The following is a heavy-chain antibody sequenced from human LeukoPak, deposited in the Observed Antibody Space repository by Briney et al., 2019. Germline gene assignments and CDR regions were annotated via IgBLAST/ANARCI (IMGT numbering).Heavy chain of an antibody. CDR3: GRYGGGGSGWYSDRTMDV. CDR1: GFNYVNYG. J-gene: IGHJ6*02. Sequence: ASVKVYCEASGFNYVNYGFSWVRQAPGQGHEWMGWISAYNGVTNYAQNLQDRVTLTTDTSTNTAYMELGSLRYDGTAIYYCGRYGGGGSGWYSDRTMDVWGQGTTVIVSS. D-gene: IGHD6-19*01. V-gene: IGHV1-18*01. CDR2: ISAYNGVT.